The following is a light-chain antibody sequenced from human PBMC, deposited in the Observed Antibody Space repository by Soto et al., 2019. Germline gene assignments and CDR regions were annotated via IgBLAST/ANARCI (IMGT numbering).Light chain of an antibody. CDR3: GTWDSSLSAHV. Sequence: QSVLTQPPSVSAAPGQKVTISCSGSSSNIGNNYVSWYQQVPGTAPKLLIYDNNKRPSGSPDRLSGSKSGTSATLGISGLQTGGEADYYCGTWDSSLSAHVFGTGTKVTVL. V-gene: IGLV1-51*01. J-gene: IGLJ1*01. CDR2: DNN. CDR1: SSNIGNNY.